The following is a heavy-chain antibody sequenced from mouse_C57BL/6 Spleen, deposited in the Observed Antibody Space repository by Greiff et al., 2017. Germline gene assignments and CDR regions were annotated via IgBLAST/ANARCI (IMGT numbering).Heavy chain of an antibody. CDR2: IHPNSGST. CDR3: GRGYSNYVAWFAY. V-gene: IGHV1-64*01. Sequence: QVQLQQPGAELVKPGASVKLSCKASGYTFTSYWMHWVKQRPGQGLEWIGMIHPNSGSTNYNEKFKSKATLTVDKSSSTAYMQLSSLTSEDSAVYYCGRGYSNYVAWFAYWGQGTLVTVSA. D-gene: IGHD2-5*01. CDR1: GYTFTSYW. J-gene: IGHJ3*01.